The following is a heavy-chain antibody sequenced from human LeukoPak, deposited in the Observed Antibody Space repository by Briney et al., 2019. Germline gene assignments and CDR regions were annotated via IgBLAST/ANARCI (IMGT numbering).Heavy chain of an antibody. CDR2: IRSKAYGGTT. Sequence: GGSLRLSCTISGFTFGDYAMSWFRQAPGKGLEWVGFIRSKAYGGTTEYAASVKGRFTISRDDSKSIAYLQMNSLKTEDTAVYYCTRGRDFYDSSGYLLFAYWGQGTLVTVSS. V-gene: IGHV3-49*03. D-gene: IGHD3-22*01. J-gene: IGHJ4*02. CDR3: TRGRDFYDSSGYLLFAY. CDR1: GFTFGDYA.